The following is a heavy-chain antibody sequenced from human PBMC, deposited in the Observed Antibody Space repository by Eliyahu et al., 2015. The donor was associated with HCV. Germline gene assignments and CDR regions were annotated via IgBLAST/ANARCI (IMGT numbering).Heavy chain of an antibody. D-gene: IGHD3-10*01. Sequence: QVQLQQWGAGXLKPSETLSLTXAVYGGSFRAFYXXWSRQSPGRGLEWXGESSHSGSTNYNPSLKSRLTISVDTSKSQFSLRLSSMTAADSAIYYCAGLRGVIFYNYHAMDVWGQGTTVAVSS. V-gene: IGHV4-34*02. J-gene: IGHJ6*02. CDR2: SSHSGST. CDR3: AGLRGVIFYNYHAMDV. CDR1: GGSFRAFY.